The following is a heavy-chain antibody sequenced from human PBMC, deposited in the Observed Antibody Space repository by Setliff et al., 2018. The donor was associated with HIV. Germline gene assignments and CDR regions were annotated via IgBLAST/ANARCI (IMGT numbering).Heavy chain of an antibody. J-gene: IGHJ4*02. D-gene: IGHD3-3*01. CDR1: GYSFSTAYY. CDR2: VYHSGTT. V-gene: IGHV4-38-2*01. CDR3: MRGRSITIFGVAYFDF. Sequence: PSETLSLTCAVSGYSFSTAYYWGWIRQPPGEGLEWIGSVYHSGTTYYNASLKSRVTISVDMSNNQFSLKVTSVTAADTAVYYCMRGRSITIFGVAYFDFWGQGTQVTVSS.